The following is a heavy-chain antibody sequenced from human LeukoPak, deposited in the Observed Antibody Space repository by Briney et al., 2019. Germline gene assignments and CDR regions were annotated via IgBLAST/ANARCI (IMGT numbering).Heavy chain of an antibody. CDR1: GYTFTGYY. V-gene: IGHV1-2*02. CDR3: ARRGQWLFDVGWFDP. Sequence: ASVKVSCKASGYTFTGYYMHWVRQAPGQGLEWMGWINPNSGGTNYAQKFQGRVTMTRDTSISTAYMELSRLRSDDTAVYYCARRGQWLFDVGWFDPWGQGTLVTVSS. J-gene: IGHJ5*02. D-gene: IGHD6-19*01. CDR2: INPNSGGT.